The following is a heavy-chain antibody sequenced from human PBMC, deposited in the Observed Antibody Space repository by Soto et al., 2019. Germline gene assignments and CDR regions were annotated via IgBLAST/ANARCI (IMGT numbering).Heavy chain of an antibody. V-gene: IGHV3-30*18. D-gene: IGHD6-19*01. CDR2: ISYDGSNK. CDR1: GFTFSSYG. J-gene: IGHJ6*02. CDR3: EKELIRAGGMDV. Sequence: GGSLRLSCAASGFTFSSYGMHWVRQAPGKGLEWVAVISYDGSNKYYADSVKGRFTISRDNSKNTLYLQMNSLRAEDTAVYYCEKELIRAGGMDVWGQGTTVTVSS.